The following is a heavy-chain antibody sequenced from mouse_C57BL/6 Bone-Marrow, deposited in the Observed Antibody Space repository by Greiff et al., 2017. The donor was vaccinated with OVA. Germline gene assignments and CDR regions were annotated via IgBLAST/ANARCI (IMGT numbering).Heavy chain of an antibody. Sequence: QVQLKESGSELRSPGSSVKLSCKDFDSEVFPIAYMSWERQKPGHGFEWIGGILPSIGRTIYGEKFEDKATLDADTLSNTAYLELNSLTSEDSAIYYCARRWLLGPLDYWGQGTTLTVSS. J-gene: IGHJ2*01. D-gene: IGHD2-3*01. CDR1: DSEVFPIAY. CDR3: ARRWLLGPLDY. CDR2: ILPSIGRT. V-gene: IGHV15-2*01.